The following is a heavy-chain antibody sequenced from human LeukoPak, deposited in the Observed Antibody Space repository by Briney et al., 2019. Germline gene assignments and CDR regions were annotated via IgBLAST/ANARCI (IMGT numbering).Heavy chain of an antibody. CDR3: AKSLERVIDY. D-gene: IGHD1-1*01. CDR1: GFTFDDYA. Sequence: PGRSLRLSCAASGFTFDDYAMHWVRQAPGKGLEWVSGISWNSGSIGYADSVKGRFTISRDNAKNSLYLQMNSLRAEDTALYYCAKSLERVIDYWGQGTLVTVSS. V-gene: IGHV3-9*01. CDR2: ISWNSGSI. J-gene: IGHJ4*02.